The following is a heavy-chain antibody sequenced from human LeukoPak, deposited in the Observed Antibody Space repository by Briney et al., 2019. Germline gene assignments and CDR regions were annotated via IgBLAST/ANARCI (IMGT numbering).Heavy chain of an antibody. V-gene: IGHV4-34*01. Sequence: SETLSLTCAVYGGSFSGYYWSWIRQPPGKGLEWIGEINHSGSTNYNPSLKSRVTISVDTSKNQFSLKLSSVTAADTALYYCARGRSTFDYWGQGTLVTVSS. CDR1: GGSFSGYY. D-gene: IGHD1-14*01. CDR3: ARGRSTFDY. CDR2: INHSGST. J-gene: IGHJ4*02.